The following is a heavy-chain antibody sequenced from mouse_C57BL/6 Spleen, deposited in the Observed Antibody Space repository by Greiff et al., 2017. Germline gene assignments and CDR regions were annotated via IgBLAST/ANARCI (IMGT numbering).Heavy chain of an antibody. V-gene: IGHV5-6*01. CDR2: ISSGGSYT. Sequence: EVQLVESGGDLVKPGGSLKLSCAASGFTFSSYGMSWVRQTPDKRLEWVATISSGGSYTYYPDSVKGRVTISRDKSKNTLYLQMRSLKSEDTAMYYCARHGTYFDYWGQGTTLTVSS. J-gene: IGHJ2*01. D-gene: IGHD4-1*01. CDR1: GFTFSSYG. CDR3: ARHGTYFDY.